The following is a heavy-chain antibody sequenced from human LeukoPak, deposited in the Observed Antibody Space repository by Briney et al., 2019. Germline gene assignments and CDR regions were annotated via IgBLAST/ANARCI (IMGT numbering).Heavy chain of an antibody. J-gene: IGHJ4*02. Sequence: PSETLSLTCAVSGYSISSGYCWGWIRQPPGKGLEWIGRIFPSGSNYFNPSLQSRVTISVDTSNNQFSLKLSSVTAADTAVYYCARVGYNYGYVDYWGQGTLVTVSS. CDR2: IFPSGSN. CDR3: ARVGYNYGYVDY. CDR1: GYSISSGYC. V-gene: IGHV4-38-2*01. D-gene: IGHD5-18*01.